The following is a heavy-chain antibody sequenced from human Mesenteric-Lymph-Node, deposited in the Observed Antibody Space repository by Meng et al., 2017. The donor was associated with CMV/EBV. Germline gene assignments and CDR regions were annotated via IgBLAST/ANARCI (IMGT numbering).Heavy chain of an antibody. V-gene: IGHV1-69*05. J-gene: IGHJ4*02. CDR1: GGTFSSYA. CDR2: IIPIFGTA. D-gene: IGHD3-16*01. Sequence: SCKASGGTFSSYAISWVRQAPGQGLGWMGGIIPIFGTANYAQKFQGRVTITTDESTSTAYMELSSLRSEDTAVYYCASSRLGKFDYWGQGTLVTVSS. CDR3: ASSRLGKFDY.